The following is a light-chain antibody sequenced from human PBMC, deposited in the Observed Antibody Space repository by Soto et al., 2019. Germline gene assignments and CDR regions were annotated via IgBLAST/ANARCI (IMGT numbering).Light chain of an antibody. Sequence: IQMTQSPSSLSASVGDRVTMTCRASQNIGRSLNWYQQKPGKAPRVVIYSASSLQSGVPSRFSGSGSGTDFTLTISNLQPEDFETYYCQQSKGIPLTFGGGTKVEIK. J-gene: IGKJ4*01. V-gene: IGKV1-39*01. CDR2: SAS. CDR1: QNIGRS. CDR3: QQSKGIPLT.